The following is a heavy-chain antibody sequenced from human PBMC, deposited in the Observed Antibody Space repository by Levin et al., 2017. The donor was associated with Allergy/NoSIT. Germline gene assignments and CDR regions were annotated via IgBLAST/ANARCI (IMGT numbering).Heavy chain of an antibody. CDR2: FSSSSSPI. V-gene: IGHV3-48*01. CDR1: GFTFSSYT. D-gene: IGHD3-10*01. J-gene: IGHJ6*03. CDR3: AREDGGPGTYYNDRWHYYYYMDG. Sequence: GGSLRLSCAASGFTFSSYTMSWVRQAPGKGLEWVAHFSSSSSPIYYADSVKGRFTTSRDNAKNSLYLQMNSLRAEDTAVYYCAREDGGPGTYYNDRWHYYYYMDGWGKGTTVTVSS.